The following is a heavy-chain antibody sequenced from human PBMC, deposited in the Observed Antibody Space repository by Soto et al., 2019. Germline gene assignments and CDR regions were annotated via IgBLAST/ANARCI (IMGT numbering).Heavy chain of an antibody. D-gene: IGHD3-3*01. CDR2: IKQDGSEK. Sequence: GGSLRLSCAASGFTFSSYWMSWVRQAPGKRLEWVANIKQDGSEKYYVASVKGRFTISRDNAKNSLYLQMNSLRAEDTAVYYCARRVFGVVTLGIDYWGQGTLVTVSS. J-gene: IGHJ4*02. CDR1: GFTFSSYW. CDR3: ARRVFGVVTLGIDY. V-gene: IGHV3-7*01.